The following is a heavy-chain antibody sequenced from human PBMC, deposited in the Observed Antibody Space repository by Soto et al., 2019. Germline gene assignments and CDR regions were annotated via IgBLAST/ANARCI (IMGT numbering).Heavy chain of an antibody. J-gene: IGHJ4*02. CDR3: MRESSSSCHDY. Sequence: QAQLVQSGAEVKKPGASVKVSCKASGYTFTSYGISWVRQAPGQGLEWMGWISAYNGNTNYAQELQARVTMTTDTSTSTAYMALRSLRSDETAVYYCMRESSSSCHDYWGQGTLVTVSS. CDR2: ISAYNGNT. D-gene: IGHD6-13*01. V-gene: IGHV1-18*01. CDR1: GYTFTSYG.